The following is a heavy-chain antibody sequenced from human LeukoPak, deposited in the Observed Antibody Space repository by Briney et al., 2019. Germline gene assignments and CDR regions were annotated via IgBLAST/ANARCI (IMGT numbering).Heavy chain of an antibody. Sequence: GRSLRLSCAASGFTFSSYGMHWVRQAPGKWLEWVAVIWYDGSNKYYADSVKGRFTISRDNSKNTVYLQMNSLRTEDTAVYYCARSSCGSGYCHLDHWGQGTLVTVSS. V-gene: IGHV3-30*19. CDR2: IWYDGSNK. CDR1: GFTFSSYG. CDR3: ARSSCGSGYCHLDH. D-gene: IGHD3-22*01. J-gene: IGHJ4*02.